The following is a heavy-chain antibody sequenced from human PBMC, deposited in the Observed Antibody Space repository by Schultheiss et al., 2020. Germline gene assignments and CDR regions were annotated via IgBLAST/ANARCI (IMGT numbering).Heavy chain of an antibody. CDR3: ARGLLGYCSGGSCYLDY. J-gene: IGHJ4*02. CDR1: DGSISYYY. CDR2: VYYSGST. D-gene: IGHD2-15*01. V-gene: IGHV4-59*08. Sequence: SQTLSLTCTVSDGSISYYYWTWIRQSPGKGLEWIGYVYYSGSTNYNPSLKSRVTISVDTSKNQFSLKLSSVTAADTAVYYCARGLLGYCSGGSCYLDYWGQGTLVTVSS.